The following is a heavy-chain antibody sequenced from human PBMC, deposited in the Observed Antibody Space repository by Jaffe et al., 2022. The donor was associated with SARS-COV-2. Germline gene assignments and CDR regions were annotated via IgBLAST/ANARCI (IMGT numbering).Heavy chain of an antibody. CDR2: IYSTGST. Sequence: QVLLQESGPGLVKPSETLSLTCTVSGGAVSGNYWSWIRQPPGKGLEWIGFIYSTGSTNYNPSLKSRVTMSVETSKNQFSLNLSSVTAADTAVYYCARRTEYGSGYYHMDVWGQGTTVIVSS. J-gene: IGHJ6*02. D-gene: IGHD3-10*01. CDR1: GGAVSGNY. V-gene: IGHV4-59*02. CDR3: ARRTEYGSGYYHMDV.